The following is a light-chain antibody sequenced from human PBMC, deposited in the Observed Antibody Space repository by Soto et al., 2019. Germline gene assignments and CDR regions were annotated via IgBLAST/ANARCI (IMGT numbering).Light chain of an antibody. CDR1: QTINSW. J-gene: IGKJ1*01. Sequence: DIQMTQSPSTLSASVGDRVTITCRASQTINSWLAWYQQKPGKAPNLLISKASSLESGVPSRFSGSGSGTEFTLTISSLQPDDFATYYFQQYNSYGTATFGQGTKVEIK. CDR2: KAS. CDR3: QQYNSYGTAT. V-gene: IGKV1-5*03.